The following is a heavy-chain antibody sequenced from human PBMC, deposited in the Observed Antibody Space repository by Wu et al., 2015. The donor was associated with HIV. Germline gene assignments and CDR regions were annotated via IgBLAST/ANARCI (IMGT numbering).Heavy chain of an antibody. CDR1: GYTFTSYD. V-gene: IGHV1-8*01. D-gene: IGHD6-19*01. Sequence: QVQLVQSRAGVKKPGASVKVSCTTFGYTFTSYDINWVRQATGQGLEWMGWMNPNSRNTGYAQKFQGRVTMTRDTSINTAYMELSSLRSEDTAVYYCARQRAYSNGWYVYDYWGQGTLVTVSS. CDR2: MNPNSRNT. CDR3: ARQRAYSNGWYVYDY. J-gene: IGHJ4*02.